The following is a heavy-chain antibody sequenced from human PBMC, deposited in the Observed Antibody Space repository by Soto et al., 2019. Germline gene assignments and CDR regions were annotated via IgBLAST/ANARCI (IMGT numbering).Heavy chain of an antibody. CDR3: AKDMGGAGSPDYYYYGMDV. CDR2: ISWNSGSI. D-gene: IGHD3-10*01. V-gene: IGHV3-9*01. Sequence: GGSLRLSCAASGFTFDDYAMHWVRQAPGKGLEWVSGISWNSGSIGYADSVKGRFTISRDNAKKSLYLQMNSLRAEDTALYYCAKDMGGAGSPDYYYYGMDVWGQGTTVTVSS. CDR1: GFTFDDYA. J-gene: IGHJ6*02.